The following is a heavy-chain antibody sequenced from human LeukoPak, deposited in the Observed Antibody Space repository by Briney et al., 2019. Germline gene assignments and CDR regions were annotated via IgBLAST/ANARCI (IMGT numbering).Heavy chain of an antibody. V-gene: IGHV3-7*03. CDR2: IKQDGSEK. D-gene: IGHD2-2*01. Sequence: GGSLRLSCAASGFTFSSYWMSWVRQAPRKGLEWVANIKQDGSEKYYVDSVKGRFTISRDNAKNSLYLQMNSLRAEDTAVYYCARDNIVVVPATMTMGYYYYGMDVWGKGTTVTVSS. CDR1: GFTFSSYW. CDR3: ARDNIVVVPATMTMGYYYYGMDV. J-gene: IGHJ6*04.